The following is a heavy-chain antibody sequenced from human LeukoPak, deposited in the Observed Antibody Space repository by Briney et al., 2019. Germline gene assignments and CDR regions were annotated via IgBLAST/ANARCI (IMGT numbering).Heavy chain of an antibody. CDR1: GYTLTELY. J-gene: IGHJ4*02. D-gene: IGHD6-19*01. CDR2: FDPEDGET. CDR3: SIAVAGIFDY. Sequence: ASVKVSCKVSGYTLTELYMHWVRQAPGKGLEWMGGFDPEDGETIYAQKFQGRVTMTEDTPTDTAYMELSSLRSEDTAVYYCSIAVAGIFDYWGQGTLVTVSS. V-gene: IGHV1-24*01.